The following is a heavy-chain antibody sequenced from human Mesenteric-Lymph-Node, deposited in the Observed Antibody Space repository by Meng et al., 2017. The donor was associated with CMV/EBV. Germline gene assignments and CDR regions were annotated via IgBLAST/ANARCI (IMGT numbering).Heavy chain of an antibody. J-gene: IGHJ4*02. Sequence: GESLKISCAASGFTFSSYAMSWVRQAPGKGLEWVSAISGSGGSTYYADSVRGRFTISRDNAKNTLYLEMNSLRVEDTAMYFCARSAFYGRTGYYHDYWGQGTRVTVSS. CDR2: ISGSGGST. CDR3: ARSAFYGRTGYYHDY. CDR1: GFTFSSYA. V-gene: IGHV3-23*01. D-gene: IGHD3-22*01.